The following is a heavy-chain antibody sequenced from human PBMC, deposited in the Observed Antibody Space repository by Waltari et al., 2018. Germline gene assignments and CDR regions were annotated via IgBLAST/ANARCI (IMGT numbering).Heavy chain of an antibody. V-gene: IGHV1-58*01. CDR3: SASRKAKYQLPTDY. Sequence: QMQLVQSGPEVKKPGTSVKVSCKASGFTFTSSAVQWVRQARGQRLEWIGWIVVGSGNTNYAQKFQERVSITRDMSTSTAYMELSSLRSEDTALYYCSASRKAKYQLPTDYWGQGTLVTVSS. CDR2: IVVGSGNT. CDR1: GFTFTSSA. J-gene: IGHJ4*02. D-gene: IGHD2-2*01.